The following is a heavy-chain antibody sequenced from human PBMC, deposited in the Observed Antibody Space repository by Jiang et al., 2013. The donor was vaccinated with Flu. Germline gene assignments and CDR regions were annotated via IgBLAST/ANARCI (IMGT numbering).Heavy chain of an antibody. CDR3: ARSYCGGDCYSMFGYSYYGMDV. Sequence: PGLVKPSETLSLTCTVSGASISNYYWSWMRQPPGKGLEWIGYIHNSGTTNYNPSLKSRVTISIDTSTNQFSLKLISVTAPDTAVYYCARSYCGGDCYSMFGYSYYGMDVWGQGTTVTVSS. CDR2: IHNSGTT. V-gene: IGHV4-59*08. D-gene: IGHD2-21*02. CDR1: GASISNYY. J-gene: IGHJ6*02.